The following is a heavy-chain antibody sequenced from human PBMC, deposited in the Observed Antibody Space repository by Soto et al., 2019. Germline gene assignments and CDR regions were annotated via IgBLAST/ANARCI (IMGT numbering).Heavy chain of an antibody. J-gene: IGHJ4*02. CDR2: INAGNGNT. Sequence: PSVKVSCKASGYTFTSYATHWVRQAPGQRLGWMGWINAGNGNTKYSQKFQGRVTITRDTSASTAYMELSSLRSEDTAMYNCVSDSLYYDILSFLSTAYWCQCSLVTVSS. D-gene: IGHD3-9*01. V-gene: IGHV1-3*01. CDR1: GYTFTSYA. CDR3: VSDSLYYDILSFLSTAY.